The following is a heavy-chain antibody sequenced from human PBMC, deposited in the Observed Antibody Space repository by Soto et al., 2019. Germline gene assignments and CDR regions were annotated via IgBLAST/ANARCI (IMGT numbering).Heavy chain of an antibody. CDR2: ISGSGAST. CDR1: GFTLNIYA. CDR3: AKTPGVITVITSFDH. D-gene: IGHD3-16*01. V-gene: IGHV3-23*01. Sequence: HPGGSLRLACVASGFTLNIYALAGVRQAPGKGLEWVSAISGSGASTYDADSVKGRFTISRDNSNNTLYLQMNSLRAEDTAVYYCAKTPGVITVITSFDHWGQGIPVTVSS. J-gene: IGHJ4*02.